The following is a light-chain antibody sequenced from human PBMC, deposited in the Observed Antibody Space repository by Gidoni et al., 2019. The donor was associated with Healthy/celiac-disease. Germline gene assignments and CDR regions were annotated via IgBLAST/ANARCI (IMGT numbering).Light chain of an antibody. J-gene: IGLJ2*01. V-gene: IGLV3-1*01. Sequence: SYELTQPPSVSVSPGQTASITCSGDKLGDKYACWYQQKPGQSPVLVIYQDSKRPSGIPERFSGSNSGNTATLTISGTQAMDEADYYCQAWDSSEGDVVFGGGTKLTVL. CDR1: KLGDKY. CDR2: QDS. CDR3: QAWDSSEGDVV.